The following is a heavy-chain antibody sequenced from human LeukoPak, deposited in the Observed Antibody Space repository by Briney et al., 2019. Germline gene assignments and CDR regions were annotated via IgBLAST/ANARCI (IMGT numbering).Heavy chain of an antibody. V-gene: IGHV3-7*01. D-gene: IGHD1-26*01. CDR3: ARESIVGTTDDDFDI. CDR1: GFTFSDYY. J-gene: IGHJ3*02. Sequence: SGGSLTLSCAASGFTFSDYYMSWVRQAPGKGLEWVANIKQDGSDKYFVDSVKGRFTISRDNVKRSVYLQMDSLRVEDTALYYCARESIVGTTDDDFDIWGQGTMVTVSS. CDR2: IKQDGSDK.